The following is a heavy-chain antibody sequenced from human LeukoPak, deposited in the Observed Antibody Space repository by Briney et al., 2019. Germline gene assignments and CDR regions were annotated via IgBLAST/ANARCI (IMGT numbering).Heavy chain of an antibody. CDR2: IYYSGST. J-gene: IGHJ3*02. CDR1: GGSISSSSYY. V-gene: IGHV4-39*01. CDR3: ARRADFSMIVVVDVFDI. D-gene: IGHD3-22*01. Sequence: SETLSLTCSVSGGSISSSSYYWGWIRQPPGKGLEWIGSIYYSGSTYYNPSLKSRVTISVDTSKNQFSLKLTSVTAADTAVYYCARRADFSMIVVVDVFDIWGQGTMVTVSS.